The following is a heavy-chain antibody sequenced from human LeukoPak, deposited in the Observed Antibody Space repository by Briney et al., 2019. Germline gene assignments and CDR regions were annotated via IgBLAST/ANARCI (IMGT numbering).Heavy chain of an antibody. V-gene: IGHV4-59*01. Sequence: SETLSPTCTVSGGSISSYYWSWIRQPPGKGLEWIGYIYYSGSTNYNPSLKSRVTISVDTSKNQFSLKLSSVTAADTAVYYCARSYYYDSSGYYSIDYWGQGTLVTVSS. CDR1: GGSISSYY. CDR3: ARSYYYDSSGYYSIDY. J-gene: IGHJ4*02. D-gene: IGHD3-22*01. CDR2: IYYSGST.